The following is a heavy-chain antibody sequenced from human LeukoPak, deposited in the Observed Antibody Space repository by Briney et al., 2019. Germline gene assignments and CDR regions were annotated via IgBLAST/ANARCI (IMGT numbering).Heavy chain of an antibody. Sequence: GGPLRLSCAASGFSSSTNNMTGVGQAQGKGLEGASVIHSGGRAYYADSVKGRFTTSRDNSKNTLDLQMNSLSVEDTAVYYCVGVETITMVRGASGDVWGKGTTVTVSS. J-gene: IGHJ6*04. CDR1: GFSSSTNN. V-gene: IGHV3-66*02. D-gene: IGHD3-10*01. CDR3: VGVETITMVRGASGDV. CDR2: IHSGGRA.